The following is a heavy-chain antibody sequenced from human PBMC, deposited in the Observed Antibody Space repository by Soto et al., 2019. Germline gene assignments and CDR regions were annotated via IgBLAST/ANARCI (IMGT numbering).Heavy chain of an antibody. Sequence: GESLKISCKGSGYSFTSYWISWVRQMPGKGLEWMGRVDPSDSYTNYSPSFQGHVTISADKSISTAYLQWSSLKASDTAMYYCATLRVGFGELLTYWGQGTLVTVS. CDR2: VDPSDSYT. CDR1: GYSFTSYW. D-gene: IGHD3-10*01. CDR3: ATLRVGFGELLTY. V-gene: IGHV5-10-1*01. J-gene: IGHJ4*02.